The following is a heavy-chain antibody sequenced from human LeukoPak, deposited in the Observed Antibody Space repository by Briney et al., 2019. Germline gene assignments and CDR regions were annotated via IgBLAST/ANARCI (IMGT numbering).Heavy chain of an antibody. V-gene: IGHV3-7*01. CDR3: ATCAGVAPGGLLL. Sequence: PGRCLSLSRVSSLLTPRAFRMSEVPRPPARGGEGVAKIKKDGSEKVYVESVKGRFSIFRDNAKNSVYLQMNSLRAEDTAVYYCATCAGVAPGGLLLWGKGTTVIVSS. CDR1: LLTPRAFR. CDR2: IKKDGSEK. D-gene: IGHD2-15*01. J-gene: IGHJ6*04.